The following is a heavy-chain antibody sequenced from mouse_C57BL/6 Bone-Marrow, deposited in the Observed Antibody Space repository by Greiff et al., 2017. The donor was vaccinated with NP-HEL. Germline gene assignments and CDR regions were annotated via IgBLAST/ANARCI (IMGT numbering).Heavy chain of an antibody. D-gene: IGHD1-1*01. J-gene: IGHJ3*01. CDR2: IWSGGST. CDR3: ARLNGSSPFAY. V-gene: IGHV2-2*01. Sequence: QVQLKESGPGLVQPSQSLSITCTVSGFSLTSYGVHWVRQSPGKGLEWLGVIWSGGSTDYNAAFISRLSISKDNSKSQVFFKMNSLQADDTAIYYCARLNGSSPFAYWGQGTLVTVSA. CDR1: GFSLTSYG.